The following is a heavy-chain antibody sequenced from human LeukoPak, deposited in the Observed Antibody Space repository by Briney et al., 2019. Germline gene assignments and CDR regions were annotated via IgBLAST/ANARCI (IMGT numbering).Heavy chain of an antibody. V-gene: IGHV4-39*01. CDR1: GGSVSSSSYY. CDR3: ARSLWFGEFALGY. D-gene: IGHD3-10*01. J-gene: IGHJ4*02. CDR2: IYYSGST. Sequence: SETLSLTCTVSGGSVSSSSYYWGWIRQPPGKGLEWIGSIYYSGSTYYNPSLKSRVTISVDTSKNQFSLKLSSVTAADTAVYYCARSLWFGEFALGYWGQGTLVTVSS.